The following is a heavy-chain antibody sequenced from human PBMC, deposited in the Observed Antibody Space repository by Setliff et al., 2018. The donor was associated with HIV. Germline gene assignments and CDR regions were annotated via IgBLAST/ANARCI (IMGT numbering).Heavy chain of an antibody. Sequence: PGESLKISCKGSEYSFTNNWIGWVRQMPGKGLEWMGIIYPGDSDIRYSPSFQGQVTISADKAISTAHLQWSSLKASDTGMYYCARAGRGGGSYWTFDYWGQGTLVTVSS. CDR1: EYSFTNNW. J-gene: IGHJ4*02. V-gene: IGHV5-51*01. CDR3: ARAGRGGGSYWTFDY. D-gene: IGHD1-26*01. CDR2: IYPGDSDI.